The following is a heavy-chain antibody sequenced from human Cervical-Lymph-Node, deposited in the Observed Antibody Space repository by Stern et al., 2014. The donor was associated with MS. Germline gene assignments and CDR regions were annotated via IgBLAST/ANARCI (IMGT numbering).Heavy chain of an antibody. CDR3: ARQVDTRMDV. D-gene: IGHD5-18*01. J-gene: IGHJ6*02. CDR1: GYKFTSNW. V-gene: IGHV5-51*01. Sequence: EVQLEESAAEVRKPGESLKISCKGSGYKFTSNWIGWGRQMPGKGLEGMGIVYPGDSDTRYSPSFQGQVTFSADKSISTAYLQWSSLKASDTAVYYCARQVDTRMDVWGQGTPVTVSS. CDR2: VYPGDSDT.